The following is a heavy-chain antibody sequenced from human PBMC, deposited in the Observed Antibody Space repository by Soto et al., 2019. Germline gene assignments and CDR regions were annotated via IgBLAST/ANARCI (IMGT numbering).Heavy chain of an antibody. Sequence: QVQLVQSGAEVKKPVSSVKVSCKASGGTFISYAISWVRQAPGQGLEWMGGIIPIFVTANYAQKFQGRVTITADESTSTAYMELSSLRSEDTAVYYCARWGAEGSATATHFDYWGQGTLVTVSS. CDR2: IIPIFVTA. J-gene: IGHJ4*02. V-gene: IGHV1-69*01. D-gene: IGHD2-15*01. CDR3: ARWGAEGSATATHFDY. CDR1: GGTFISYA.